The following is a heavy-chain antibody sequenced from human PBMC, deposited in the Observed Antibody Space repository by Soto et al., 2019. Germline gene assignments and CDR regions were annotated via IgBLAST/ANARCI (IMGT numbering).Heavy chain of an antibody. Sequence: GESLKISCKGSGYSFRNYWTAWVRQMPGNGLEWMGVISPGDSDARYSPSFQGQVTISVDVSISPAYLQWSSLKASDTAIYFCARPRDVHRTLYYDLWGQGTLVTVSS. V-gene: IGHV5-51*01. CDR2: ISPGDSDA. J-gene: IGHJ4*02. CDR1: GYSFRNYW. CDR3: ARPRDVHRTLYYDL.